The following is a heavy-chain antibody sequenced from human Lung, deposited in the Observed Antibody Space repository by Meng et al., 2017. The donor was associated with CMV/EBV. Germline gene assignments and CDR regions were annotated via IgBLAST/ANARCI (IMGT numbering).Heavy chain of an antibody. CDR3: ATGVADFEY. Sequence: QVQLVQSGAEVKKPGASVKVSCKASGYTFTSYDINWVRQGTGQGLEWMGWMNPNRGTTGYAQKFQGRVTMTRNISKSTAYMDLSSLRSDDTAVYYCATGVADFEYWGQGTLVTVSS. CDR2: MNPNRGTT. J-gene: IGHJ4*02. D-gene: IGHD6-19*01. CDR1: GYTFTSYD. V-gene: IGHV1-8*01.